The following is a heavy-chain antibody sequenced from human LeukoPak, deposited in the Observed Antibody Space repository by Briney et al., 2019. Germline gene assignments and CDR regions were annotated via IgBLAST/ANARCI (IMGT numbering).Heavy chain of an antibody. CDR3: ATSSRDILTGYSRGGAFDI. Sequence: SETLSLTCTASGGSISSYYWSWIRQPPGKGLEWIGYIYYSGSPNYNPSLKSRVTISVDTSKNQFSLELSSVTAADTAVYYCATSSRDILTGYSRGGAFDIWGQGTMVTVSS. J-gene: IGHJ3*02. CDR2: IYYSGSP. CDR1: GGSISSYY. V-gene: IGHV4-59*01. D-gene: IGHD3-9*01.